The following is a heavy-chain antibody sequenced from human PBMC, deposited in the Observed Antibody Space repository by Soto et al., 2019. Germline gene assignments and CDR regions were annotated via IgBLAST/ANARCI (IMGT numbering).Heavy chain of an antibody. CDR2: ISSDGSQK. V-gene: IGHV3-30*18. D-gene: IGHD2-21*02. J-gene: IGHJ6*02. CDR3: AKDQTYIGTAVYDV. CDR1: EFTFSSYA. Sequence: QAQLVESGGGVVQAGRSPRLSCAASEFTFSSYAMHWVRQAPGKGLEWVALISSDGSQKYYADSVMGRCIISRDNSLNTLYLRMDNVRDGDTAIYYCAKDQTYIGTAVYDVWGQGTTVTVSS.